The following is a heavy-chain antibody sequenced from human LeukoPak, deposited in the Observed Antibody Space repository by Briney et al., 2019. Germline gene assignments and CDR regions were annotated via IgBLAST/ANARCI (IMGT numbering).Heavy chain of an antibody. J-gene: IGHJ5*02. Sequence: PSETLSLTCTVSGGSISSSSYYWGWIRQPPGKGLEWIGSIYYSGSTYYNPSLKSRVTISVDTSKNQFSLKLSSVTAADTAVYYCARHQQGPYLWGQGTLVTVSS. CDR3: ARHQQGPYL. CDR1: GGSISSSSYY. D-gene: IGHD1/OR15-1a*01. V-gene: IGHV4-39*01. CDR2: IYYSGST.